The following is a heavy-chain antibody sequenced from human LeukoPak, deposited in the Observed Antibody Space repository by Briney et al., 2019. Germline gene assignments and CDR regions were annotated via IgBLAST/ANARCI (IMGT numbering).Heavy chain of an antibody. J-gene: IGHJ4*02. Sequence: GGSLRLSCAASRFNLSAYTMNWVRQAPGKGLEWVSSISSRSVYIYYADSLKGRFTISRDNAKNSVYLQMNSLRAEDTAMYYCARAIYYDSSGYYLDDYWGQGTLVTVSS. D-gene: IGHD3-22*01. CDR2: ISSRSVYI. CDR1: RFNLSAYT. V-gene: IGHV3-21*01. CDR3: ARAIYYDSSGYYLDDY.